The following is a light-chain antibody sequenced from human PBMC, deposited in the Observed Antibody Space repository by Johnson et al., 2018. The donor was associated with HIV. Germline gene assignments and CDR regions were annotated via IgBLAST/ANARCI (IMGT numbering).Light chain of an antibody. CDR2: ENN. V-gene: IGLV1-51*02. J-gene: IGLJ1*01. Sequence: QSVLTQPPSVSAAPGQKVTISCSGRSSNIGNNYVSWYQHLPGTAPKLLIYENNKRRSGIPDRFSGAKSGTSATLAITRLQTGDEGDYYCGTWDSSLRSGFFGTGTKVTVL. CDR1: SSNIGNNY. CDR3: GTWDSSLRSGF.